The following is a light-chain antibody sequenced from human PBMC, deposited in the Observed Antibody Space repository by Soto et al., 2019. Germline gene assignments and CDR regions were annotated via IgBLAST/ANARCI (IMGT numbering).Light chain of an antibody. J-gene: IGLJ1*01. Sequence: QSALTQPASVSGSPGQSITISCTGTSSDVGGYNYVSWYQQHPGKAPKLMIYEVSNRPSGVSNRFSGAKSGNTASMTISGLQAEDEADYYCSSYTGSSTPYVFGTGTKVIVL. CDR3: SSYTGSSTPYV. CDR1: SSDVGGYNY. V-gene: IGLV2-14*01. CDR2: EVS.